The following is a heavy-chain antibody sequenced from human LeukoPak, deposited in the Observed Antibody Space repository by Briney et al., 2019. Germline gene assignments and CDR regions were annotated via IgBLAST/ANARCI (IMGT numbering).Heavy chain of an antibody. CDR3: ARDLEQQLAHAFDI. CDR2: INPNSGGT. J-gene: IGHJ3*02. Sequence: ASVKFSCKASGYTFTGYYMHWVRQAPGQGLEWMGWINPNSGGTNYAQKFQGRVTMTRDTSISTAYMELSRLRSDDTAVYYCARDLEQQLAHAFDIWGQGTMVTVSS. V-gene: IGHV1-2*02. CDR1: GYTFTGYY. D-gene: IGHD6-13*01.